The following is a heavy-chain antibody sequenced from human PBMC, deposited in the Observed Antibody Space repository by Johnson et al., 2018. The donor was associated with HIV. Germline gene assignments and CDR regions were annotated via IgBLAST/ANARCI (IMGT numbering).Heavy chain of an antibody. CDR3: AKRGSGWPSDAFDI. J-gene: IGHJ3*02. CDR2: LSGSTGRT. Sequence: VQLVESGGGLVQPGGSLRLSCAASGFTVSNNYMTWVRQAPGTGLEWVSLLSGSTGRTNYADSVKGRFTISRDNSKNTLYLQMNSLRAEDTAVYYCAKRGSGWPSDAFDIWGQGTMVTVSS. D-gene: IGHD6-19*01. CDR1: GFTVSNNY. V-gene: IGHV3-23*04.